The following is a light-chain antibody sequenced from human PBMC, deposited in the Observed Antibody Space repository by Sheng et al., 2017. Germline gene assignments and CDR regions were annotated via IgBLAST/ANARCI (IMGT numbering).Light chain of an antibody. CDR2: GAS. Sequence: EIVLTQSPATLSVSPGGRTTLSCRASQSVSNYLAWYQQKPGQAPRLLIYGASTRATGISPRFSGSGSGTEFTLTISSLQSEDFAVYYCQQYNNWPPWTFGQGTKVEIK. V-gene: IGKV3-15*01. J-gene: IGKJ1*01. CDR3: QQYNNWPPWT. CDR1: QSVSNY.